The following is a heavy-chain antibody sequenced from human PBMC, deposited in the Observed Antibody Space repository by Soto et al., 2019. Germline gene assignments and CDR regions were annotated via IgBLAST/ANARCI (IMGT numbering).Heavy chain of an antibody. D-gene: IGHD3-16*02. CDR1: GGSISSSSYY. CDR2: IYYSGST. J-gene: IGHJ4*02. V-gene: IGHV4-39*01. Sequence: SETLSLTCTVSGGSISSSSYYWGWIRQPPGEGLEWIGSIYYSGSTYYNPSLKSRVTISVDTSKNQFSLKLSSVTAADTAVYYCASLPVWGSYRFDYWGQGTLVTVSS. CDR3: ASLPVWGSYRFDY.